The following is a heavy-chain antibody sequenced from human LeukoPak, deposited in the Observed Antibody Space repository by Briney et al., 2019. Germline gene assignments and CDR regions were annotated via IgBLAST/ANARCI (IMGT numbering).Heavy chain of an antibody. D-gene: IGHD6-13*01. CDR3: ARDGGSSSWYDRY. CDR1: GFTFSSYS. V-gene: IGHV3-21*01. Sequence: GGSLRLSCAPSGFTFSSYSMNWVRQVPGKGLEWVSSISSSSTYIYDAESVKGRFTTSRDNAKNSLYLQMNSLSAEDTAVYYCARDGGSSSWYDRYWGQGTLVTVSS. J-gene: IGHJ4*02. CDR2: ISSSSTYI.